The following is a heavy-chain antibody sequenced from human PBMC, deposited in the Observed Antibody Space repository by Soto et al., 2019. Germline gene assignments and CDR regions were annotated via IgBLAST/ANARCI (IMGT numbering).Heavy chain of an antibody. V-gene: IGHV3-33*01. J-gene: IGHJ3*02. CDR3: ARTKTMVRGVISPNDAFDI. CDR2: IWYDGSNK. CDR1: GFTFSSYG. Sequence: QVQLVESGGGVVQPGRSLRLSCAASGFTFSSYGMHWVRQAPGKGLEWVAVIWYDGSNKYYADSVKGRFTISRDNSKNTLYLQMNSMREEDTAVYYCARTKTMVRGVISPNDAFDIWGQGTMVTVSS. D-gene: IGHD3-10*01.